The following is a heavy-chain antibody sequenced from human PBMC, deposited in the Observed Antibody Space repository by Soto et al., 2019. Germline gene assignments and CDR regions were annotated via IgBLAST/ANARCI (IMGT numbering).Heavy chain of an antibody. V-gene: IGHV5-51*01. CDR1: GYSFTSYW. D-gene: IGHD3-3*01. CDR3: ARGGVSTRTFDY. Sequence: GESLKISCKGSGYSFTSYWIGWVRQMPGKGLELMGIIYPGDSNTRYRPPFQGQVTISADKSISSAYLQWSSLRASDTAMYYCARGGVSTRTFDYWGQGTPVTVSS. J-gene: IGHJ4*02. CDR2: IYPGDSNT.